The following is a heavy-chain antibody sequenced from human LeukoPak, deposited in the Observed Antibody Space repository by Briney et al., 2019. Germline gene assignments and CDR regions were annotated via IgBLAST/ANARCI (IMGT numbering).Heavy chain of an antibody. D-gene: IGHD1-1*01. J-gene: IGHJ4*02. CDR3: AKDAARTTSGAPGY. CDR1: GFTFSSYG. CDR2: IRYDGSNE. Sequence: PGGSLRLSCAASGFTFSSYGMHWVRQAPGKGREWVAFIRYDGSNEYYADSVKGRFTISRDNSKNTLYLQMNSLRTEDTAVYYCAKDAARTTSGAPGYWGQGTLVTVSS. V-gene: IGHV3-30*02.